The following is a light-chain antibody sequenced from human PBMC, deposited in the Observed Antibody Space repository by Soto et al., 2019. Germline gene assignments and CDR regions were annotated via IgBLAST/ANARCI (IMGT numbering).Light chain of an antibody. V-gene: IGKV1-33*01. Sequence: DIQVTQSPSSLSSSVGDRVTITCQASQDISSSLNWYQQKSGKAPKALIYDASNLETGVPSRFSGSGSGTDFTFTISSLQPEDFATYYCQQYGTLPITFGQGTRLEI. CDR2: DAS. J-gene: IGKJ5*01. CDR3: QQYGTLPIT. CDR1: QDISSS.